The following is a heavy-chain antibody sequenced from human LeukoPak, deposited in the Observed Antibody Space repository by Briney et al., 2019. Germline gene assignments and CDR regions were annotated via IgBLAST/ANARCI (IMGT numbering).Heavy chain of an antibody. CDR2: IYYSGST. D-gene: IGHD2-21*02. Sequence: SQTLSLTCTVSGGSISSGDSYWSWIRQPPGKGLEWIGYIYYSGSTYYNPSLKSRVTISVDTSKNQFSLKLSSVTAADTAVYYCAWFVVVTAMSVDYWGQGTLVTVSS. CDR1: GGSISSGDSY. J-gene: IGHJ4*02. CDR3: AWFVVVTAMSVDY. V-gene: IGHV4-30-4*01.